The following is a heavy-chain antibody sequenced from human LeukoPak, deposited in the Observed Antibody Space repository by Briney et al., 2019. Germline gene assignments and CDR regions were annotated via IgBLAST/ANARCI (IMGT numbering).Heavy chain of an antibody. J-gene: IGHJ3*02. CDR1: GGSISSYY. CDR2: IYYSGST. CDR3: ATRYYYDSSGYLRGAFDI. V-gene: IGHV4-59*01. Sequence: SETLSLNCTVSGGSISSYYWSWIRQPPGKGLEWIGYIYYSGSTNYNPSLKSRVTISVDTSKNQFSLKLSSVTAADMAVYYCATRYYYDSSGYLRGAFDIWGQGTMVTVSS. D-gene: IGHD3-22*01.